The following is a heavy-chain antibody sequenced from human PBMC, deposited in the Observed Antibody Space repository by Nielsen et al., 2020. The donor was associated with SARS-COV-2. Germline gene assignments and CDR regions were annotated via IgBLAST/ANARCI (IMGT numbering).Heavy chain of an antibody. CDR1: GYTFTSYG. D-gene: IGHD3-10*01. V-gene: IGHV1-18*01. J-gene: IGHJ5*02. CDR2: ISAYNGNT. CDR3: AKAYYGSGSFGAHWFDP. Sequence: ASVKVSCKASGYTFTSYGISWVRQAPGQGLERMGWISAYNGNTNYAQKLQGRVTMTTDTSTSTAYMELRSLRSDDTAVYYCAKAYYGSGSFGAHWFDPWGQGTLVTVSS.